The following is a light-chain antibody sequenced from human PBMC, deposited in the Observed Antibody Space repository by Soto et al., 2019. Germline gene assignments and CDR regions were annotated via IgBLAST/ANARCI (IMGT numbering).Light chain of an antibody. J-gene: IGKJ4*01. CDR2: GAS. CDR1: QSVTSSY. Sequence: EIVLTQSPGTLSLSPGERATLSCRASQSVTSSYLAWYQQKPGQAPRLLISGASSRATGIPDRFSGSGSGTDFTLTISRLGPEDFAVYYCQQYSTSRLTFGGGTKVEIK. V-gene: IGKV3-20*01. CDR3: QQYSTSRLT.